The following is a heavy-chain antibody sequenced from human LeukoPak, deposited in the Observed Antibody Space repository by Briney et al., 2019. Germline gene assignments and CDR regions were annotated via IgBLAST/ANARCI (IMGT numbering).Heavy chain of an antibody. V-gene: IGHV3-11*01. CDR1: GFTFSDYY. J-gene: IGHJ4*02. CDR2: ISSSGSTI. Sequence: GGSLRLSCAASGFTFSDYYMSWIRQAPGKGLEWVSYISSSGSTIYYADSVKGRFTISRDNAKNSLYLQMNSLRAEDTAVYYCARDQAGYYYDSSGLDYWGQGTLVTVSS. D-gene: IGHD3-22*01. CDR3: ARDQAGYYYDSSGLDY.